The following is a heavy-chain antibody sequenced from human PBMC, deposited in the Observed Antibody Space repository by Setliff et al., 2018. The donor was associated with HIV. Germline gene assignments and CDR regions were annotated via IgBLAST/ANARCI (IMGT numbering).Heavy chain of an antibody. CDR1: GYTFINYY. CDR2: IDPSGEST. J-gene: IGHJ4*02. Sequence: ASVKVSCKASGYTFINYYIHWVRQAPGQGLEWMAIIDPSGESTSYAQKFQGRVTMTRDTSISTAYMEVSSLRSDDTAVYYCASEGSPIYYFDYWSQGTLVTVSS. CDR3: ASEGSPIYYFDY. V-gene: IGHV1-46*01. D-gene: IGHD3-10*01.